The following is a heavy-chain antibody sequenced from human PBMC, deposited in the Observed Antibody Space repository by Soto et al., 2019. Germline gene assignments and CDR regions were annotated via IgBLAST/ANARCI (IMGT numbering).Heavy chain of an antibody. Sequence: QVQLVQSGAEVKKPGSSVKVSCKASGGTFSSSAISWVRQAPGQGLEWMGGIVPMFGTADIAQKFQGRVTITADESMTTVYMEMGSLRSEDTATYYCAKIGERSWFDSWGQGTLVNVSS. V-gene: IGHV1-69*01. CDR2: IVPMFGTA. J-gene: IGHJ5*01. CDR1: GGTFSSSA. D-gene: IGHD3-10*01. CDR3: AKIGERSWFDS.